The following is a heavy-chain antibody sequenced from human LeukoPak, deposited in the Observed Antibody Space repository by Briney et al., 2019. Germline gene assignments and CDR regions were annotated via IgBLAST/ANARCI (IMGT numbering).Heavy chain of an antibody. Sequence: SGPTLVNPTQTLTLTCTFSGFSLSTSGMCVSWIRQPPGKALEWLALIDWDDDKYYSTSLKTRLTISKDTSKNQVVLTMTNMDPVDTATYYCARILWEAGKGDIFDYWGQGTLVTVSS. V-gene: IGHV2-70*01. CDR3: ARILWEAGKGDIFDY. D-gene: IGHD6-19*01. CDR1: GFSLSTSGMC. J-gene: IGHJ4*02. CDR2: IDWDDDK.